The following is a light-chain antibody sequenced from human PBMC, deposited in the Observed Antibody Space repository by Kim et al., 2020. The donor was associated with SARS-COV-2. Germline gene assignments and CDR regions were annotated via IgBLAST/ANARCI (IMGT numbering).Light chain of an antibody. CDR1: QSVGRY. V-gene: IGKV3-11*01. J-gene: IGKJ3*01. CDR3: QQRGDWPPT. CDR2: DAS. Sequence: EIVLTQSPATLSLSPGERATLSCRASQSVGRYLAWYQQKPGQAPRLLIYDASKRATGIPARFSGSGSGTEFTLTISSLEPEDFAVYHCQQRGDWPPTFGPGTKVDIK.